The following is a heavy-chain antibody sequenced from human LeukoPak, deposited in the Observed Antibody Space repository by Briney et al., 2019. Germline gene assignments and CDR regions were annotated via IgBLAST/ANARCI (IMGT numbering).Heavy chain of an antibody. D-gene: IGHD6-19*01. J-gene: IGHJ4*02. CDR3: AKDKGRRSGWYLFDY. V-gene: IGHV3-43D*03. Sequence: GGSLRLSCAASGFTFDDYAMHWVRQAPGKGLEWVSLISWDGGSTYYADSVKGRFTISRDNSKNSLYLQMNSLRAEDTALYYCAKDKGRRSGWYLFDYWGQGTLVTVSS. CDR1: GFTFDDYA. CDR2: ISWDGGST.